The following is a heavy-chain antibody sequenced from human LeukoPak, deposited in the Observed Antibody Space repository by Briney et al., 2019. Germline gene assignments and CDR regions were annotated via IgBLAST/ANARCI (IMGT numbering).Heavy chain of an antibody. J-gene: IGHJ6*03. CDR2: IYSSGTT. Sequence: PSETLSLTCTVSGGSITNYYWNWIRQPPGKGLEWIGFIYSSGTTNYNPSLKSRVTISVDTSKNQFSLKLSSVTAAETAVYYCAREGRYRYGYNEYHSYMDIWGKGTTVTVSS. V-gene: IGHV4-59*01. CDR1: GGSITNYY. CDR3: AREGRYRYGYNEYHSYMDI. D-gene: IGHD5-24*01.